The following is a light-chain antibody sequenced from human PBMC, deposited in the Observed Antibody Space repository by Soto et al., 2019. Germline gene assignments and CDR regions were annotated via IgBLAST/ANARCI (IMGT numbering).Light chain of an antibody. CDR2: AAS. Sequence: DIQMTQSPSSLSASVGDRVTITCRASQGIRNALGWYQQKPGKAPKRLIYAASSLQSGVPSRFSGSGSGTEFTLTISSLQPEDFATFYWLQHNSYPRTFGQGTKLEIK. J-gene: IGKJ2*01. CDR1: QGIRNA. CDR3: LQHNSYPRT. V-gene: IGKV1-17*01.